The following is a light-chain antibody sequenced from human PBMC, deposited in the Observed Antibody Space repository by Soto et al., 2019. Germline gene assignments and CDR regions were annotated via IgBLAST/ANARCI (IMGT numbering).Light chain of an antibody. CDR3: QQYNDWPLT. V-gene: IGKV3-15*01. J-gene: IGKJ4*01. CDR2: GAS. CDR1: QSVSSD. Sequence: EIVMTQSPATLSVSPGERATLSCRASQSVSSDLAWYQQKPGQAPRLLIYGASTRATGIPARFSASGSATDFTLTISGLQSEDYAIFYCQQYNDWPLTFGGGTKVEIK.